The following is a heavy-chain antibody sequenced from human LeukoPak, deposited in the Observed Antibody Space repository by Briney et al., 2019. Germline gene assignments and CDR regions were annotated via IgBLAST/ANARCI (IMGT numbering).Heavy chain of an antibody. CDR3: AKDLAVYEVVVITTGFDY. V-gene: IGHV3-23*01. D-gene: IGHD3-22*01. CDR2: ISGGSNAT. CDR1: GFTFSNYG. J-gene: IGHJ4*02. Sequence: PGGSLRLSCAASGFTFSNYGMSWVRQAPGKGLKWVSSISGGSNATDYADSVKGRFTISRDNSKNTLYLQMNSLRAEDTAVYYCAKDLAVYEVVVITTGFDYWGQGTLVTVSS.